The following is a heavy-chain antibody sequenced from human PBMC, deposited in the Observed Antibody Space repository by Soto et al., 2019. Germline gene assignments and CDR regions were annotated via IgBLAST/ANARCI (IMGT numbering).Heavy chain of an antibody. CDR1: GYTFTSYY. V-gene: IGHV1-46*01. CDR3: ARDGGSPGARSWFDP. CDR2: INPSGGST. Sequence: GASVKVSCKASGYTFTSYYMHWVRQAPGQGLEWMGIINPSGGSTSYAQKFQGRVTMTRDTSTSTVYMEPSSLRSEDTAVYYCARDGGSPGARSWFDPWGQGTLVTVSS. J-gene: IGHJ5*02. D-gene: IGHD3-10*01.